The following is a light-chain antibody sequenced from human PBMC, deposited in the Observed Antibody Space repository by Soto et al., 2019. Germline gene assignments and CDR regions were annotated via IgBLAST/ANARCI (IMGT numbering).Light chain of an antibody. V-gene: IGLV1-40*01. J-gene: IGLJ1*01. CDR2: GNT. CDR3: QSYDSSLSASYV. Sequence: QSVLTQPPSLSGAAGQRVTISCTGCSSNIGAGCEVHWYQHLPGKAPKLLIYGNTNRPSGVPDRFSGSKSGTSASLAITGLQAEDEADYYCQSYDSSLSASYVFGGGTKVTAL. CDR1: SSNIGAGCE.